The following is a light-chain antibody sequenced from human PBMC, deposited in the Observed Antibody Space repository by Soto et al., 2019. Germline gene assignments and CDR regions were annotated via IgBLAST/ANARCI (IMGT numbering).Light chain of an antibody. CDR1: QSVNSA. J-gene: IGKJ1*01. CDR2: GAS. Sequence: EIVMTQSPATLSVSPGERATLSCRASQSVNSALAWYQQKPGQVPRLLIYGASTRATGIPARFSGSGSGTDFTLTISSLEPEDFAVYYCQQYNNWPRTFGQGTKVDIK. CDR3: QQYNNWPRT. V-gene: IGKV3-15*01.